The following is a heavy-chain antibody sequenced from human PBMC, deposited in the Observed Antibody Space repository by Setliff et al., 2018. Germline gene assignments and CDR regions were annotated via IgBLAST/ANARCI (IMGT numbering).Heavy chain of an antibody. D-gene: IGHD3-10*01. V-gene: IGHV4-4*08. CDR1: GGSISDSS. CDR2: ISSIGNT. J-gene: IGHJ1*01. CDR3: ARERGFAGYYGSWTHQSFDL. Sequence: SETLSLTCTVSGGSISDSSWSWIRQPPGKGLEWIGCISSIGNTYYNPSLGSRLTISADTSNNQFSLNLISVTAADTAVYYCARERGFAGYYGSWTHQSFDLRGHGSLVTVSS.